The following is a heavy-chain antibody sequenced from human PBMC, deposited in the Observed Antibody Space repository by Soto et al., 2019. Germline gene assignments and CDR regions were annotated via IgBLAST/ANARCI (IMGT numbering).Heavy chain of an antibody. V-gene: IGHV3-30-3*01. CDR2: ISYDGSNK. D-gene: IGHD3-9*01. CDR3: ARDGDDILTGYHY. CDR1: GFTFSSYA. Sequence: QVQLVESGGGVVQPGRSLRLSCAASGFTFSSYAMHWVRQAPGKGLEWVAVISYDGSNKYYADSVKGRFTISRDNSKNTLYQQMNSLRAEDTAVYYCARDGDDILTGYHYWGQGTLVTVSS. J-gene: IGHJ4*02.